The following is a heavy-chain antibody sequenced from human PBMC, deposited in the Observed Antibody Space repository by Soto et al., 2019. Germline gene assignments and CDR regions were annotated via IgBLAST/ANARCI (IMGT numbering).Heavy chain of an antibody. CDR1: GGSISSGGYS. Sequence: PAETLSLTCSVSGGSISSGGYSWGWIRHPPGKGLEWIGYIYHSGSTYYNPSLKSRVTISVDRSKNQFSLKLSSVTAADTAVYYCATSPPPYYYDSSGYYPLPFYYWGQGTLVTVSS. V-gene: IGHV4-30-2*01. CDR2: IYHSGST. CDR3: ATSPPPYYYDSSGYYPLPFYY. D-gene: IGHD3-22*01. J-gene: IGHJ4*02.